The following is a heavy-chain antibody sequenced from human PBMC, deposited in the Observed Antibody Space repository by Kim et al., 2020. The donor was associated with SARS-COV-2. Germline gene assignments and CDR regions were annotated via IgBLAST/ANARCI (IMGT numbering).Heavy chain of an antibody. J-gene: IGHJ3*02. CDR1: GGSISSYY. CDR3: ARDSGDYYDSSGSHAFDI. V-gene: IGHV4-4*07. Sequence: SETLSLTCTVSGGSISSYYWSWIRQPAGKGLEWIGRIYTSGSTNYNPSLKSRVTMSVDTSKNQFSLKLSSVTAADTAVYYCARDSGDYYDSSGSHAFDIWGQGTMVTVSS. CDR2: IYTSGST. D-gene: IGHD3-22*01.